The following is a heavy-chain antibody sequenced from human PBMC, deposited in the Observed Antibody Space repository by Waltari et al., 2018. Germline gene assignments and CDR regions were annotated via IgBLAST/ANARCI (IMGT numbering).Heavy chain of an antibody. D-gene: IGHD2-2*01. J-gene: IGHJ5*01. CDR1: GDSIRSSSYT. Sequence: QLPLQESGPGLVKPSETLFPTCPVSGDSIRSSSYTWGWIRQPPGKGPQWIGSLYYSGITYYNPSLESRVSMSVDTSKNQLSLMLSAVTAADTAVYYCARDRIPATFRCWFDSWGPGTLVTVSS. CDR2: LYYSGIT. CDR3: ARDRIPATFRCWFDS. V-gene: IGHV4-39*07.